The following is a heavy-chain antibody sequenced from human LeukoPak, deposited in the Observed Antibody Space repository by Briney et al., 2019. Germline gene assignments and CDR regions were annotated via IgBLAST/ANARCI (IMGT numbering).Heavy chain of an antibody. Sequence: GGSLRLSCAASGFTFTTYSMNWVRQAPGMGLEWVSSITSGSSNMYYADSVKGRFTISRDNAENSLYLQMNSLRAEDTAIYYCARELYGDYGFDSWGQGTLVTVSS. CDR2: ITSGSSNM. CDR1: GFTFTTYS. J-gene: IGHJ4*02. CDR3: ARELYGDYGFDS. D-gene: IGHD4-17*01. V-gene: IGHV3-21*01.